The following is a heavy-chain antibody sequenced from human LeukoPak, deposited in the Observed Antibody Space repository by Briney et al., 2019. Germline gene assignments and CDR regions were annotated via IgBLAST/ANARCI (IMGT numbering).Heavy chain of an antibody. J-gene: IGHJ4*02. Sequence: PSETLSLTCTVSGGSISSYYWSWIRQPPGKGLEWIGYIYYSGSTNYNPSLKSRVTISVDTSKNQFSLKLSSVTAADTAVYYCATAPFYYDSSGYYLLSWGQGTLVTVSS. CDR3: ATAPFYYDSSGYYLLS. CDR2: IYYSGST. CDR1: GGSISSYY. V-gene: IGHV4-59*01. D-gene: IGHD3-22*01.